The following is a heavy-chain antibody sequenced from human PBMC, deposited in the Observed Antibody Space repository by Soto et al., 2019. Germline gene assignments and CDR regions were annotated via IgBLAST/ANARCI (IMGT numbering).Heavy chain of an antibody. Sequence: PGGSLRLSCAASGFTFSSYAMSWVRQAPWKGLEWVSAISGSGGSTYYADSVKGRFTISRDNSKNTLYLQMNSLRAEDTAVYYCAKHENSYYDISGYWWSFDYWGQGTLVTVSS. V-gene: IGHV3-23*01. CDR1: GFTFSSYA. CDR2: ISGSGGST. D-gene: IGHD3-22*01. CDR3: AKHENSYYDISGYWWSFDY. J-gene: IGHJ4*02.